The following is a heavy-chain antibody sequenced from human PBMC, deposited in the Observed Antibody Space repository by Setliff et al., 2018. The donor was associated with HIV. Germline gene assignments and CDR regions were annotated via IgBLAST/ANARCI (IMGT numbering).Heavy chain of an antibody. CDR3: VRGGDYCSSTSCYDPFDS. J-gene: IGHJ4*02. V-gene: IGHV1-2*02. D-gene: IGHD2-2*01. Sequence: ASVKVSCKASGYTFSGRYIHWVRQAPGHGLEWMGWINPNGGETNFAHKFQGRVTLTSDTSISTAYMELLRLRSDDTSVFYCVRGGDYCSSTSCYDPFDSWGQGTPVTVSS. CDR1: GYTFSGRY. CDR2: INPNGGET.